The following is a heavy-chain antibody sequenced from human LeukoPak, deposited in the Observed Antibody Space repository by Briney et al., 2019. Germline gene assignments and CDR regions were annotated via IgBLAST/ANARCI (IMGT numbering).Heavy chain of an antibody. CDR1: GFTSSSYW. D-gene: IGHD6-19*01. V-gene: IGHV3-7*01. CDR2: IKQDGSEK. J-gene: IGHJ6*02. CDR3: ARDQGSGWYYYYYGMDV. Sequence: GGSLRLSCAASGFTSSSYWMSWVSQAPGKGLEWVANIKQDGSEKYYVDSVKGRFTISRDNAKNSLYLQMNSLRAEDTAVYCCARDQGSGWYYYYYGMDVWGQGTTVTVSS.